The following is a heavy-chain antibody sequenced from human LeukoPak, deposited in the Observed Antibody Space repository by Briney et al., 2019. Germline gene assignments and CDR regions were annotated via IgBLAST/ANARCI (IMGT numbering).Heavy chain of an antibody. Sequence: PSETLSLTCAVYGGSFSGYYWSWIRQPPGKGLEWIGEINHSGSTNYNPSPKSRVTMSVDTSKHQFSLKLSSVTAADTAVYYCARLPYCSGGSCYFDYWGQGTLVTVSS. J-gene: IGHJ4*02. V-gene: IGHV4-34*01. CDR1: GGSFSGYY. D-gene: IGHD2-15*01. CDR2: INHSGST. CDR3: ARLPYCSGGSCYFDY.